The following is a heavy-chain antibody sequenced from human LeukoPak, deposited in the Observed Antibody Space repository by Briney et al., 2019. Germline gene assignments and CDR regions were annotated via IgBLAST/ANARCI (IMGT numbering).Heavy chain of an antibody. J-gene: IGHJ5*02. CDR3: ARDNGGYCSGGSCYSGWFDP. V-gene: IGHV3-48*04. Sequence: GGSLRLSCAASGFTFSSYSMSWVRQAPGKGLEWASYIRSSGNTIYYADSVKGRFTISRDNAKNSLYLQMNSLRAEDTAVYYCARDNGGYCSGGSCYSGWFDPWGQGTLVTVSS. D-gene: IGHD2-15*01. CDR2: IRSSGNTI. CDR1: GFTFSSYS.